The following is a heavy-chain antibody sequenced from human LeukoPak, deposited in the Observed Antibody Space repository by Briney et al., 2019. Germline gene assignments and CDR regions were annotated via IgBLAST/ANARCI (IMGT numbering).Heavy chain of an antibody. D-gene: IGHD5-18*01. Sequence: GGSLRLSCAASGFTFSSYEMNWVRQAPGKGLEWVSYISSSGSTIYYADSVKGRFTISRDNAKNSLYLQMNSLRAEDTAVYYCANHRVDTLAYWGQGTLVTVSS. V-gene: IGHV3-48*03. CDR1: GFTFSSYE. CDR2: ISSSGSTI. J-gene: IGHJ4*02. CDR3: ANHRVDTLAY.